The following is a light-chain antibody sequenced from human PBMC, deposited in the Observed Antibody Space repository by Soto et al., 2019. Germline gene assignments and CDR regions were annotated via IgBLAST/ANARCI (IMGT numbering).Light chain of an antibody. Sequence: SYELTQPPSVSVAPGKTASITCGGNNIGGKTVHWFQQKPGQAPVVVLYYDTHRPSGIPERFSGSNSGNTATLTISRVEAGDEADYYCHVWDSSRDHVVFGGGTQLTV. CDR3: HVWDSSRDHVV. J-gene: IGLJ3*02. V-gene: IGLV3-21*04. CDR1: NIGGKT. CDR2: YDT.